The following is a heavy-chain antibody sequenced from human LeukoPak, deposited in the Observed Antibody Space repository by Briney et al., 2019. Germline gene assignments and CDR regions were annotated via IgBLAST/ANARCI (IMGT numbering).Heavy chain of an antibody. CDR3: AKDTIKVTTIRRVPHYMDV. CDR2: IRYDGSSK. J-gene: IGHJ6*03. CDR1: GLTFSNYG. Sequence: GGSLRLSCAASGLTFSNYGVHWVRQAPGKGLEWVAFIRYDGSSKYYADSVKGRFTISRDNSKNTLYLQMSSLRAEDTAVYYCAKDTIKVTTIRRVPHYMDVWGKGTTVTISS. D-gene: IGHD5-12*01. V-gene: IGHV3-30*02.